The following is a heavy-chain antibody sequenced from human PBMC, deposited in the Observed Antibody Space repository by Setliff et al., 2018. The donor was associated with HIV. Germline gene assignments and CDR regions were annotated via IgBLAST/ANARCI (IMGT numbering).Heavy chain of an antibody. CDR1: GGSISTVTYY. CDR3: ARVRGYSSSSRDFYYHNMEV. CDR2: VHYSGNT. J-gene: IGHJ6*03. Sequence: PSETLSLTCTLFGGSISTVTYYWAWIRQPPGKGLEWIGNVHYSGNTYYTSSLQSRVIISADTSKSQLYLRLSSVTAADTGVYYCARVRGYSSSSRDFYYHNMEVWGKGTTVTVSS. D-gene: IGHD6-6*01. V-gene: IGHV4-39*02.